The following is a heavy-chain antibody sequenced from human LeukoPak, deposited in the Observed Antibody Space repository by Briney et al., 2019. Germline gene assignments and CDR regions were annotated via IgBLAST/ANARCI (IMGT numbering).Heavy chain of an antibody. CDR1: GYTFTSYA. CDR2: INTNTGNP. Sequence: ASVTVSCTASGYTFTSYAMNWVRQAPGQGLEWMGWINTNTGNPTYAQGFTGRFVFSLDTSVSTAYLQISSLKAEDTAVYYCARETDYDILTGYPLDGMDVWGQGTTVTVSS. V-gene: IGHV7-4-1*02. CDR3: ARETDYDILTGYPLDGMDV. J-gene: IGHJ6*02. D-gene: IGHD3-9*01.